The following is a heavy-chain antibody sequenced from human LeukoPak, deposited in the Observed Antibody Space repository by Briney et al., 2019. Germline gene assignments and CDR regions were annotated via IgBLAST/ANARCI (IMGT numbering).Heavy chain of an antibody. D-gene: IGHD2-2*02. V-gene: IGHV3-30*18. CDR1: GFTFSSYG. CDR2: ISYDGSNK. J-gene: IGHJ6*02. Sequence: PGGFLRLSCAASGFTFSSYGMHWVRQAPGKGLEWVAVISYDGSNKYYADSVKGRFTISRDNSKNTLYLQMNSLRAEDTAVYYCAKVSRYCSSTSCYTYYYYYGMDVWGQGTTVTLSS. CDR3: AKVSRYCSSTSCYTYYYYYGMDV.